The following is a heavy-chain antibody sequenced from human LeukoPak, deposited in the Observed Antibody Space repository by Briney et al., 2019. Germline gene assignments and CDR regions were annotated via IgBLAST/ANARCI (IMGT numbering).Heavy chain of an antibody. D-gene: IGHD2-15*01. Sequence: PSETLSLICNVSSDPINNYYWTWIRQPAGKGLEWIGRMYSSGITNYSPSLKSRLALSLDTSTKQFFLTLHSVTAADTAVYYCAKALLKTGGNPPYSWGQGILVIVSS. CDR2: MYSSGIT. CDR3: AKALLKTGGNPPYS. CDR1: SDPINNYY. J-gene: IGHJ4*02. V-gene: IGHV4-4*07.